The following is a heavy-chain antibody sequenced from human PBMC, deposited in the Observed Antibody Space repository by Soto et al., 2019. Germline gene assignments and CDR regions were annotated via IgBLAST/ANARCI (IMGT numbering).Heavy chain of an antibody. V-gene: IGHV4-59*01. Sequence: QVQLQESGPGLVKPSETLSLTCTVSGGSISSYYWGWIRQPPGKGLEWIGYIYYSGSTNYNPSLKSRVTISVDTSKNQFSLKLSSVTAADTAVYYCARVGWRPSGYYGMDVWGQGTTVTVSS. J-gene: IGHJ6*02. CDR1: GGSISSYY. CDR3: ARVGWRPSGYYGMDV. CDR2: IYYSGST. D-gene: IGHD2-21*02.